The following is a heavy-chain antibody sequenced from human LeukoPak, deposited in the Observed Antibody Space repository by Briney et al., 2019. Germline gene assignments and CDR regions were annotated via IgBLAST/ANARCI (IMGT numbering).Heavy chain of an antibody. J-gene: IGHJ3*02. D-gene: IGHD6-6*01. CDR3: TRDYSSSSGRAFDI. CDR1: GFTFSSYA. CDR2: ISYDGGNK. Sequence: GGSLRLSCAASGFTFSSYAMHWVRQAPGKGLEWVAVISYDGGNKYYADSVKGRFTISRDNSKNTLYLQMNSLRAEDTAVYYCTRDYSSSSGRAFDIWGQGTMVTVSS. V-gene: IGHV3-30*04.